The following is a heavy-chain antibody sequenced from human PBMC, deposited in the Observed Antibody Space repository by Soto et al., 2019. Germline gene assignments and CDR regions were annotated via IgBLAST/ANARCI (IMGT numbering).Heavy chain of an antibody. D-gene: IGHD2-15*01. J-gene: IGHJ5*02. V-gene: IGHV3-23*01. CDR2: ISGSGGST. CDR1: GFTFSSYA. Sequence: GGSLRLSCAASGFTFSSYAMSWVRQAPGKGLEWVSAISGSGGSTYYADSVKGRFTISRDNSKNTLYLQMNSLRAEDTAVYYCAKDPLSYCSGGSCYSGQFKSWFDPWGQGTLVTVSS. CDR3: AKDPLSYCSGGSCYSGQFKSWFDP.